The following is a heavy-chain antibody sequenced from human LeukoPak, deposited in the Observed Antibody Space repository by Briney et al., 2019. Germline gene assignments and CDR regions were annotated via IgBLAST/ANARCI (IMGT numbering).Heavy chain of an antibody. J-gene: IGHJ5*02. Sequence: GGSLRLSCAASGFTFSSYSMNWVRQAPGKGLEWVSSISSSSSYIYYADSVKGRYTISRDNAKNSLYLQMNSLRAEDTAVYYCARDPGPGVNYNWFDPWGQGTLVTVSS. CDR3: ARDPGPGVNYNWFDP. CDR1: GFTFSSYS. V-gene: IGHV3-21*01. D-gene: IGHD1-14*01. CDR2: ISSSSSYI.